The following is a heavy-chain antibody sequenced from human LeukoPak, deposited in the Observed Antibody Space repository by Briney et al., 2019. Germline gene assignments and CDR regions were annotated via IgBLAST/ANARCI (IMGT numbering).Heavy chain of an antibody. CDR3: ARHYSSGWDFDY. CDR2: IFYSGST. V-gene: IGHV4-59*08. CDR1: GGSSSGYY. Sequence: SETLSLTCAVYGGSSSGYYWSWIRQPPGKGLEWIGYIFYSGSTSYNPSLKSRVTISVDTSKNQFSLYLSSVTAADTAVYYCARHYSSGWDFDYWGQGTLVTVSS. J-gene: IGHJ4*02. D-gene: IGHD6-19*01.